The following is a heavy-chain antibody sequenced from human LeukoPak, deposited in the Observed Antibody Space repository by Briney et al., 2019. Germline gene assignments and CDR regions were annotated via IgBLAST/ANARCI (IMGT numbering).Heavy chain of an antibody. Sequence: GGSLRLSCAASGFTFSSYAMHWVRQAPGKGLEWVSGISWNSGSIGYADSVKGRFTISRDNAKNSLYLQMNSLRAEDTAVYYCVRDIVVVPGGRWGQGTLVTVSS. V-gene: IGHV3-9*01. CDR3: VRDIVVVPGGR. CDR2: ISWNSGSI. D-gene: IGHD2-2*01. J-gene: IGHJ4*02. CDR1: GFTFSSYA.